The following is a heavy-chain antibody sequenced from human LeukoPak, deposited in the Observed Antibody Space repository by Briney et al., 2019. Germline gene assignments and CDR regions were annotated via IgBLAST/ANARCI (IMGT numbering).Heavy chain of an antibody. CDR1: GFTFSSYA. CDR2: ISGSGGST. D-gene: IGHD3-10*01. V-gene: IGHV3-23*01. J-gene: IGHJ1*01. CDR3: AKGLLWFGELSPAEYFQH. Sequence: GGSLRLSCAASGFTFSSYAMSWVRQAPGKGLEWVSAISGSGGSTYYADSVKGRFTISRDNSKNTLYLQMSSLRAEDTAVYYCAKGLLWFGELSPAEYFQHWGQGTLVTVSS.